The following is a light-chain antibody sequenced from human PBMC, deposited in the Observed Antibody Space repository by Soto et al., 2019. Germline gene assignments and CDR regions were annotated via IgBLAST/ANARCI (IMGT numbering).Light chain of an antibody. CDR3: QQYNKWPQT. J-gene: IGKJ1*01. CDR1: QSVATN. V-gene: IGKV3-15*01. Sequence: EAVLTQSPATLSVFRGERATLSCRASQSVATNLAWYQQRPGQAPRLLIYGASKRAIGLPARFSGSGSGTEFTLTITSLQSEDFAVYYCQQYNKWPQTFGQGTKVDI. CDR2: GAS.